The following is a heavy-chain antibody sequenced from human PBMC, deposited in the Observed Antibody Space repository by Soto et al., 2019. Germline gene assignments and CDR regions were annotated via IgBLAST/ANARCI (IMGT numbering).Heavy chain of an antibody. CDR2: ISSSSSYT. V-gene: IGHV3-11*06. CDR1: GFTFSDYY. CDR3: ARAGGYSYGFYFDY. Sequence: GGSLRLSCAASGFTFSDYYMSWIRQAPGKGLEWVSYISSSSSYTNYADSVKGRFTISRDNAKNSLYLQMNSLGAEDTAVYYCARAGGYSYGFYFDYWGQGTLVTVSS. D-gene: IGHD5-18*01. J-gene: IGHJ4*02.